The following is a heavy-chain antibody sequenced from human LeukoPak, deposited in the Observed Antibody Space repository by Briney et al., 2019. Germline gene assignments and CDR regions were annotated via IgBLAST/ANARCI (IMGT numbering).Heavy chain of an antibody. CDR3: AKVEYQTEYYYYGMDV. CDR1: GFTFSSYA. D-gene: IGHD2-2*01. J-gene: IGHJ6*02. V-gene: IGHV3-23*01. Sequence: GGSLRLSCAASGFTFSSYAMSWVRQAPGKGLEWVSAISGSGGSKYYADSVKGRFTISRDNSKNTMYLQMNSLRAEDTAVYYCAKVEYQTEYYYYGMDVWGQGTTVTVSS. CDR2: ISGSGGSK.